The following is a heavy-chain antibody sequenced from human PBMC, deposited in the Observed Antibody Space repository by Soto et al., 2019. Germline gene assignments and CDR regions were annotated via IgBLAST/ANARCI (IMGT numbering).Heavy chain of an antibody. J-gene: IGHJ4*02. V-gene: IGHV3-23*01. D-gene: IGHD2-15*01. Sequence: EVQLLESGGGLVQPGGSLRLSCAASGFTFSSYAMGWVRQAPGKGLEWVSTISGTGGSTYYADSVKGRFTISRDNSKNTLYVQMDSLRAEDTAVYYCAKTRTVVAVGETYDYWGQGTLVTVSS. CDR1: GFTFSSYA. CDR3: AKTRTVVAVGETYDY. CDR2: ISGTGGST.